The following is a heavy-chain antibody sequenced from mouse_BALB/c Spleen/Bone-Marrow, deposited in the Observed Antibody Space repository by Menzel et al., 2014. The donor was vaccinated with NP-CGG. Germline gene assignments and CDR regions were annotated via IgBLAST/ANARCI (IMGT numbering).Heavy chain of an antibody. CDR1: GFSLTNYC. V-gene: IGHV2-9*02. Sequence: VQGVESGPGLVAPSQSLSITCTVSGFSLTNYCVHWVRQPPGKGLEWLGAIWAGGSTNYKSALMSRLSIGKDNSKSQVFLKMNSLQTDDTAMYYCARDGATATLAYWGQGTLVTVSA. CDR2: IWAGGST. D-gene: IGHD1-2*01. CDR3: ARDGATATLAY. J-gene: IGHJ3*01.